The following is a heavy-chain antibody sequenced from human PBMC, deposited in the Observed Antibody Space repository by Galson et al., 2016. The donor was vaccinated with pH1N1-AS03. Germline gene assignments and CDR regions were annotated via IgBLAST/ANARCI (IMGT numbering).Heavy chain of an antibody. CDR3: ARENWNYVAFDI. J-gene: IGHJ3*02. CDR1: GFTFSNYN. V-gene: IGHV3-48*01. Sequence: SLRLSCAGSGFTFSNYNMNWVRQAPGKGLEWVSYISSGSGTICYADSVKGRFTISRDRTSLSLQMNSLRAEDTAVYYCARENWNYVAFDIWGQGTMVTVSS. D-gene: IGHD1-7*01. CDR2: ISSGSGTI.